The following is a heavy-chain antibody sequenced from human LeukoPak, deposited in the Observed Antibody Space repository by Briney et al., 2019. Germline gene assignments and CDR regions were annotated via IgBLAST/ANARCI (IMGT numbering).Heavy chain of an antibody. CDR1: GYTFTGYY. V-gene: IGHV1-2*02. CDR3: ARAGELWPTWDY. CDR2: INPNSGGT. J-gene: IGHJ4*02. Sequence: ASVKVSCKASGYTFTGYYMHWVRQAPGQGLEWMGWINPNSGGTNYAQKFQGRVTMTRDTSISTAYMELGRLRSDDTAVYYCARAGELWPTWDYWGQGTLVTVSS. D-gene: IGHD3-16*01.